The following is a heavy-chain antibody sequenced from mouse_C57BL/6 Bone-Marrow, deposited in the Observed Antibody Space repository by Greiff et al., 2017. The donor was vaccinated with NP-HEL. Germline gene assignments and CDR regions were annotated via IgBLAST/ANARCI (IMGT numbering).Heavy chain of an antibody. D-gene: IGHD2-4*01. Sequence: QVQLQQPGAELVKPGASVKLSCKASGYTFTSYWMHWVKQRPGQGLEWIGMIHPNSGSTNYNEKFKSKATLTVDKSSSTAYMQLSSLTSEDSAVYYCARSSYDYGEGDYWGQGTTLTVSS. CDR1: GYTFTSYW. CDR3: ARSSYDYGEGDY. CDR2: IHPNSGST. V-gene: IGHV1-64*01. J-gene: IGHJ2*01.